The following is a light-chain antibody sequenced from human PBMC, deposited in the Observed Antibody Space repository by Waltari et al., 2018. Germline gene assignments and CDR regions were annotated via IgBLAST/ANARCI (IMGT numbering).Light chain of an antibody. CDR1: QNIDRW. Sequence: DIQMTQSPSTLSASVGERVTLTCRASQNIDRWLAWFQQKPGKAPKLLIYKTSSLESGVAARFSGRGYGTEITLTISNLQPDDFATYYCQEYRTYRTFGQGTKVEIK. CDR3: QEYRTYRT. V-gene: IGKV1-5*03. J-gene: IGKJ1*01. CDR2: KTS.